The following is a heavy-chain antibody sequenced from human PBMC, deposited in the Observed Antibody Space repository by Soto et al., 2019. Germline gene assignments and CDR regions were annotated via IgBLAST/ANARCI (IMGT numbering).Heavy chain of an antibody. Sequence: QVQLEQSGAEVKKPGSSVKVSCKASGGTFRSHAIAWVRQAPGQGLEWMGDFIPIFGTSNYAQKFQGRISNTADESRTTAYMELSTVTDEDTATYYCARGEGYYDSSGLEYYHGMDVWGQGTTLTVSS. CDR3: ARGEGYYDSSGLEYYHGMDV. CDR1: GGTFRSHA. D-gene: IGHD3-22*01. V-gene: IGHV1-69*01. J-gene: IGHJ6*02. CDR2: FIPIFGTS.